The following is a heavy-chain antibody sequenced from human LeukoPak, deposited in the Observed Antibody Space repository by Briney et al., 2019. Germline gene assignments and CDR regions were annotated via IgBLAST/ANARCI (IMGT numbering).Heavy chain of an antibody. CDR1: GFAFADYA. Sequence: PGRSLRLSCAASGFAFADYAMHWVRQIPGKGLECVAHIHADGGRTFYADSVKGRFTVSGDNGKNSLFLQMDSLTSDDTALYYCSTWAFYHGLDVWGQGAAVIVSS. CDR3: STWAFYHGLDV. V-gene: IGHV3-43*02. CDR2: IHADGGRT. J-gene: IGHJ6*02. D-gene: IGHD2/OR15-2a*01.